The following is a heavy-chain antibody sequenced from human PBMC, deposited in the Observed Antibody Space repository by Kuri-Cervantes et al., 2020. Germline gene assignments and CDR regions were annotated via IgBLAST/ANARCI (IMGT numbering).Heavy chain of an antibody. Sequence: ASVKVSCKASGYTFTSYGISWVRQAPGQGLEWMGWISAYNGNTNYAQKLQGRVTMTTDTSTSTAYMELRSLRSDDTAVYYCATVQSIAAVSGWFDPWGQGTLVTDSS. D-gene: IGHD6-13*01. CDR3: ATVQSIAAVSGWFDP. V-gene: IGHV1-18*01. J-gene: IGHJ5*02. CDR1: GYTFTSYG. CDR2: ISAYNGNT.